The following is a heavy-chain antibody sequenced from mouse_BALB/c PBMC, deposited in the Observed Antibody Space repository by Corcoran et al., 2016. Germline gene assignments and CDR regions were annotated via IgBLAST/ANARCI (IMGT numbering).Heavy chain of an antibody. CDR3: GSRYDEAWFAY. D-gene: IGHD2-14*01. CDR2: INPYNDGT. Sequence: EVQLQQSGPELVKPGASMKISCKASGYSFTGYTMNWVKQSHGKNLEWIGLINPYNDGTKYNEKFKGKATLTSDKSSSTAYMERSSLTSEDSAGYHCGSRYDEAWFAYWGQGTLVTVSA. V-gene: IGHV1-18*01. CDR1: GYSFTGYT. J-gene: IGHJ3*01.